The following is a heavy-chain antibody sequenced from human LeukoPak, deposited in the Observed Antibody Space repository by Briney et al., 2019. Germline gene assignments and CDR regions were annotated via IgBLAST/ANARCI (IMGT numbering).Heavy chain of an antibody. D-gene: IGHD5-18*01. CDR3: ARIPIQGVGY. CDR2: ISSSSSTI. V-gene: IGHV3-48*04. Sequence: GGSLRLPCAASGFTFSSYSMNWVRQAPGKGLEWVSYISSSSSTIYYADSVKGRFTISRDNAKNSLYLQMNSLRAEDTAVNYCARIPIQGVGYWGQGTLVTVSS. CDR1: GFTFSSYS. J-gene: IGHJ4*02.